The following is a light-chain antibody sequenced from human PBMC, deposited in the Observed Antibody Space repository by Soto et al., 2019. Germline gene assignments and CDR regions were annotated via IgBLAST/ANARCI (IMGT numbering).Light chain of an antibody. Sequence: QSALTQPASVSGSPGQSITTSCTGTSSDVGGYNYVSWYQQHPGKAPKLMIYEVSNRPSGVSNRFSGSKSGNTASLTISGLQAEDEDDYYCSSYTSSSTLFVFGTGTKVTVL. V-gene: IGLV2-14*01. CDR3: SSYTSSSTLFV. J-gene: IGLJ1*01. CDR2: EVS. CDR1: SSDVGGYNY.